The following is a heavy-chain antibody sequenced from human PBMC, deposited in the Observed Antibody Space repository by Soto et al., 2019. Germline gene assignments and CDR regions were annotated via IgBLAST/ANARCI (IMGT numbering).Heavy chain of an antibody. D-gene: IGHD3-16*01. V-gene: IGHV4-34*01. CDR2: INHVGGT. J-gene: IGHJ5*02. Sequence: XTLSLPGAVYGGFLSESYWTWIRQPPGKGLEWIGEINHVGGTNYNPSLKSRVTMSVDTSQNKFSLRLISVNAAETAMYFCVRIRYQLPSSVLWLDPWGQGTPGTVSS. CDR3: VRIRYQLPSSVLWLDP. CDR1: GGFLSESY.